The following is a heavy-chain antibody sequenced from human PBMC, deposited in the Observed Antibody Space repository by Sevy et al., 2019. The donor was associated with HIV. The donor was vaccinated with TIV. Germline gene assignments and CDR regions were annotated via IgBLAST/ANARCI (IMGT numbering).Heavy chain of an antibody. CDR2: IRYTGET. CDR1: GASISSSGYY. V-gene: IGHV4-39*01. J-gene: IGHJ4*02. CDR3: AGPILTYNSGWSYYDY. D-gene: IGHD6-19*01. Sequence: SETLSLTCTVSGASISSSGYYWGLIRQPPGKGLEWIASIRYTGETFYNPSLRSRVTISADTSKNQFSLQLSSVTAADTAIYFCAGPILTYNSGWSYYDYWGQGTVLTVSS.